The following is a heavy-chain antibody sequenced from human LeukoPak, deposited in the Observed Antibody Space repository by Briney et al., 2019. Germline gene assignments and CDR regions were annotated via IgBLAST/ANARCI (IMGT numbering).Heavy chain of an antibody. CDR1: ASNFSDNF. CDR2: IKPKTGAT. V-gene: IGHV1-2*02. CDR3: ARDRVSGVIEWACDI. J-gene: IGHJ4*02. D-gene: IGHD2-21*01. Sequence: ASVKVSCKASASNFSDNFQTWIRLAPGQGLEWVGWIKPKTGATNFPQKFQGRVTMTTDTSINTAYLELSSLKSDDTAVYFCARDRVSGVIEWACDIWGQGTLVTVSS.